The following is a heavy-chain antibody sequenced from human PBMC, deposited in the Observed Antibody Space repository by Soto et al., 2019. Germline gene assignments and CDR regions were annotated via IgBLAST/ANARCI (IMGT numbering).Heavy chain of an antibody. CDR1: GYTFTGYY. Sequence: ASVKVSCKASGYTFTGYYMHWVRQAPGQGLEWMGWINPNSGGTNYAQKFQGWVTMTRDTSISTAYMELSRLRSDDTAVYYCARDLERDGYNYVDYWGQGTLVTSPQ. V-gene: IGHV1-2*04. D-gene: IGHD5-12*01. CDR2: INPNSGGT. CDR3: ARDLERDGYNYVDY. J-gene: IGHJ4*02.